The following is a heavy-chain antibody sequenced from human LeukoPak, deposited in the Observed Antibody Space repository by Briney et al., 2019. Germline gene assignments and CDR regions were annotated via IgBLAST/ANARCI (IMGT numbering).Heavy chain of an antibody. CDR1: GGSISSYY. D-gene: IGHD5-18*01. Sequence: KPSETLSLTCTVSGGSISSYYWTWIRQPPGKGLEWIGHIYYSGSTSYNPSLKSRVTISVDTSKNQFSLKLSSVTAADTAVYYCARTVDTTMGYYFDYWGQGTLVTVSS. CDR2: IYYSGST. CDR3: ARTVDTTMGYYFDY. V-gene: IGHV4-59*08. J-gene: IGHJ4*02.